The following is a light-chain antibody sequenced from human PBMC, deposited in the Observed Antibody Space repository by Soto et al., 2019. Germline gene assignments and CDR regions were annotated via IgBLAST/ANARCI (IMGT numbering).Light chain of an antibody. CDR3: CSYAGSSAVV. Sequence: QSALTQPASVSGSPGQSITISCTGTSSDVGSYNLVSWYQQHPGKAPKLMIYEGSKRPSGVSNRFSGSKSGNTASLTISGLQAEDEADYYCCSYAGSSAVVFGGGTKPTFL. J-gene: IGLJ2*01. CDR2: EGS. V-gene: IGLV2-23*01. CDR1: SSDVGSYNL.